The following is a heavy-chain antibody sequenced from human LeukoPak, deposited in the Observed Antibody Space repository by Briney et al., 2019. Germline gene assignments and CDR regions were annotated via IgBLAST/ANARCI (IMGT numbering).Heavy chain of an antibody. CDR1: GGSISSYY. J-gene: IGHJ4*02. D-gene: IGHD3-10*01. Sequence: SETLSLTCSVSGGSISSYYWSWIRQPPGKGLEWIGYVYYNKRTNSNPSLKSRVTLSVDTSKNEFSLKLTSMTAADTAVYDSLLDGDSRYYFDYWGQGTLVTVSS. CDR3: LLDGDSRYYFDY. V-gene: IGHV4-59*03. CDR2: VYYNKRT.